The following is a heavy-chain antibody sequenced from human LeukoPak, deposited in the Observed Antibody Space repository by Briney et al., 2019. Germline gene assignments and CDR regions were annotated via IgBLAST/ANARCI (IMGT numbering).Heavy chain of an antibody. CDR3: VRGWREFYFEY. CDR2: IYNDGNT. J-gene: IGHJ4*02. Sequence: GGSLRLSCAASGLTFRSSYMSWVRQSPGKGLEWVSIIYNDGNTYYADSMKGRFTISRDNSKNTLYLQVNSLRAEDTAVYYCVRGWREFYFEYWGQGNLVTVSS. CDR1: GLTFRSSY. D-gene: IGHD3-3*01. V-gene: IGHV3-53*01.